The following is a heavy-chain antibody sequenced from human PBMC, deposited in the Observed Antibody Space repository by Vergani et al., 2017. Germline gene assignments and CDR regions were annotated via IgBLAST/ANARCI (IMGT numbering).Heavy chain of an antibody. D-gene: IGHD6-13*01. CDR3: AGDTHSWQRADR. Sequence: QVQLQESGPRLVKPLQTLSLTCTVSGGSISSGDYNCNWIRQAPGKGLEWIGSLSTTGGATHASHNPSLKSRVSISVDTSKSQFSLRLTSVTAADSAIYYCAGDTHSWQRADRWGQGLLVSVSS. CDR2: LSTTGGA. J-gene: IGHJ5*02. CDR1: GGSISSGDYN. V-gene: IGHV4-30-4*08.